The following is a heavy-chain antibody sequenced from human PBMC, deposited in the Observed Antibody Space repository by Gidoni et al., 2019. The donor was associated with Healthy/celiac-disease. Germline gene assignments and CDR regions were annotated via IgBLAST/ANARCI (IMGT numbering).Heavy chain of an antibody. CDR1: GGSFISYA. Sequence: QVQLVQSGAEVKKPGSSVKVSCKASGGSFISYALSCVRQAPGQGLEWMGGIIPIFGTANYAQKFQGRVTITADESTSTAYMELSSLRSEDTAVYYCAREGRNYYDSSGYYYDWGQGTLVTVSS. CDR2: IIPIFGTA. CDR3: AREGRNYYDSSGYYYD. V-gene: IGHV1-69*01. J-gene: IGHJ4*02. D-gene: IGHD3-22*01.